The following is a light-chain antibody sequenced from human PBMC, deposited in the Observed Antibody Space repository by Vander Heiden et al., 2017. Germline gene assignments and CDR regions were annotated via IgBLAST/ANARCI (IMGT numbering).Light chain of an antibody. V-gene: IGKV3-15*01. CDR2: DAS. CDR1: RFVSTN. Sequence: VMTQSPATLSVSQGERATPPCRASRFVSTNLTWYQHKPGQAPRLLLYDASTRATGIPARFSGSGSGTDFTLTISSLQSEDSAVYSCQQYNSWPPMYTFGQGTKLEIK. CDR3: QQYNSWPPMYT. J-gene: IGKJ2*01.